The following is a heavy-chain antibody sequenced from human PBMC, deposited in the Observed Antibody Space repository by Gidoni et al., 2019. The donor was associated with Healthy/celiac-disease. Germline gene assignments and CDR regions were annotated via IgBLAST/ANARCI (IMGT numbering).Heavy chain of an antibody. CDR1: GFTLSGPA. V-gene: IGHV3-73*01. CDR2: IRSQPTYYST. J-gene: IGHJ6*02. CDR3: TRLWDTVTTDYRYYGMDV. Sequence: EVQLVESGGGMVQPGRSLKVSWAASGFTLSGPAMHGVRQAPGKGLEWFGRIRSQPTYYSTAYAASVKGRFTISRDDAKNTAYLQMNSLKTEDTAVYYCTRLWDTVTTDYRYYGMDVWGQGTTVTVSS. D-gene: IGHD4-17*01.